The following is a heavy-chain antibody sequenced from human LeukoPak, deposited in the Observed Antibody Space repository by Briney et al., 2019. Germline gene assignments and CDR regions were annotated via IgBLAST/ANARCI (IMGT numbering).Heavy chain of an antibody. Sequence: SETLSLTCTVSGGSLDSGNFYWSWIRQSAGMGLEWIGRIYPTGSTNYNPSLKSRVTISVDTSKNQFSLYLSSVTAADTAVYYCASGFWSGYYNLWGQGTLVTVSS. V-gene: IGHV4-61*02. J-gene: IGHJ4*02. CDR2: IYPTGST. D-gene: IGHD3-3*01. CDR1: GGSLDSGNFY. CDR3: ASGFWSGYYNL.